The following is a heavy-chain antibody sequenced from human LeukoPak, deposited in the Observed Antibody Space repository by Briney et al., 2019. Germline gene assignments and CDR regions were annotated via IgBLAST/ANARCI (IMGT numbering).Heavy chain of an antibody. V-gene: IGHV5-51*01. CDR3: ARQFRDSSGYNSYYFDY. J-gene: IGHJ4*02. CDR1: GYSFTTYW. CDR2: IYPGDSDT. Sequence: GESLKISCKGSGYSFTTYWIGWVRQMPGRGLEWMGIIYPGDSDTRCSPSFQGQVTISADKSISTAYLQWSSLKASDTAMYYCARQFRDSSGYNSYYFDYWGQGTLVTVSS. D-gene: IGHD3-22*01.